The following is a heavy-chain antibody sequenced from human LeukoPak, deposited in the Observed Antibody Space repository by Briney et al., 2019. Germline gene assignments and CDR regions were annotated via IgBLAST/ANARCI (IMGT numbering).Heavy chain of an antibody. D-gene: IGHD2-2*02. CDR1: GFTFSSYA. CDR2: ISGSGGST. V-gene: IGHV3-23*01. Sequence: GGTLRLSCAASGFTFSSYAMSWVPQAPGKGLEGVSAISGSGGSTYYADSVKGRFTISRDNSKNTLYLQMNSLRAEDTAVYYCAVVPAAILGYYYYGTDVWGQGTTVTVSS. J-gene: IGHJ6*02. CDR3: AVVPAAILGYYYYGTDV.